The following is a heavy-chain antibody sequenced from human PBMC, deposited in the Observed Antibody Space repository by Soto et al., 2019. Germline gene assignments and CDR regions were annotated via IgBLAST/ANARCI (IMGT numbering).Heavy chain of an antibody. CDR1: GYTFTNYG. D-gene: IGHD1-26*01. J-gene: IGHJ4*02. CDR3: AREGGGDGPVPLLPIDY. V-gene: IGHV1-18*01. CDR2: ISAYNDNT. Sequence: QVQLVQSGAEVKKPGASVKVSCKTSGYTFTNYGISWVRQAPGQGLEWMGWISAYNDNTDYAQRLQGRVTMTTDTSTSTAYMELRNLRSDDTAVFYCAREGGGDGPVPLLPIDYWGQGTLVTVSS.